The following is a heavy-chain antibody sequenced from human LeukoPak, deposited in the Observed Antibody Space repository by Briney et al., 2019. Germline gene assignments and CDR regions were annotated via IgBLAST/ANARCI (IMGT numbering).Heavy chain of an antibody. CDR3: ARSPRGYSCEYYFDY. V-gene: IGHV4-39*01. J-gene: IGHJ4*02. Sequence: SETLSLTCTVSGGSISSSSYYWGWIRQPPGKGLEWIGSIYYSGSTYYNPSLKSRVTISVDTSKNQFSLKLSSVTAADTAVYYCARSPRGYSCEYYFDYWGQGTLVTVSS. D-gene: IGHD5-18*01. CDR2: IYYSGST. CDR1: GGSISSSSYY.